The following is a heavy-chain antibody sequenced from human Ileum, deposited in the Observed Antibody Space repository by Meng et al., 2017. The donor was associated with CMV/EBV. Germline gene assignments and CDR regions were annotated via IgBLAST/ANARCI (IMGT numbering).Heavy chain of an antibody. CDR2: IYSDGST. Sequence: DVQLVESGXXXXXPXGSXRVSCVVSGFTVSSKYMTWVRQAPGKGLEWVSVIYSDGSTFYADSVKDRFIISRDNSENTVYLQMNSLRVEDTAIYYCATVEVYSSGWTPYRYWGQGTLVTVSS. CDR1: GFTVSSKY. V-gene: IGHV3-66*01. CDR3: ATVEVYSSGWTPYRY. D-gene: IGHD6-19*01. J-gene: IGHJ4*02.